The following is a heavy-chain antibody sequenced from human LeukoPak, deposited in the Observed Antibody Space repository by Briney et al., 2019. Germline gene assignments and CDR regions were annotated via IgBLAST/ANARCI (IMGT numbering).Heavy chain of an antibody. J-gene: IGHJ6*02. CDR1: GFTFSSYA. CDR2: ISGSGGST. D-gene: IGHD5-24*01. CDR3: ATREMATIILPTQVSRYYYYGMDV. V-gene: IGHV3-23*01. Sequence: GGSLRLSCAASGFTFSSYAMSWVRQAPGKGLEWVSAISGSGGSTYYADSVKGWFTISRDNSKNTLFLQMNSLRAEDTAVYLCATREMATIILPTQVSRYYYYGMDVWGQGTTVTVSS.